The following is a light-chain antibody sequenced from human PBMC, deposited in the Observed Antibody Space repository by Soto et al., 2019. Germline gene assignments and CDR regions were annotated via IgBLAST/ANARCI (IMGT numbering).Light chain of an antibody. CDR1: QSINVW. CDR2: DAS. J-gene: IGKJ1*01. V-gene: IGKV1-5*01. Sequence: DIQVSQSPSTLPASVGDRVTITCRASQSINVWLAWYQHKPGQAPKLLIYDASTLESGVPSRFTGSGSETEFTLTISSLQPDDFATYYCQQYNSYSRTFGQGTKVDIK. CDR3: QQYNSYSRT.